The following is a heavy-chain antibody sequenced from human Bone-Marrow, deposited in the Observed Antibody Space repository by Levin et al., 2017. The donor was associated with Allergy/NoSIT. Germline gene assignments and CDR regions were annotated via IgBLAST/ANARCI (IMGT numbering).Heavy chain of an antibody. V-gene: IGHV3-33*01. CDR2: IWYDGSQK. Sequence: PGGSLRLSCAASGFTFSSYGMPWVRQAPGKGLEWVAVIWYDGSQKYYVESVKGRFTVSRDNSKNTLYLQMNSLRAEDTALYYCARSAWFGEFKFDYWGQGTLVTVSS. CDR3: ARSAWFGEFKFDY. CDR1: GFTFSSYG. J-gene: IGHJ4*02. D-gene: IGHD3-10*01.